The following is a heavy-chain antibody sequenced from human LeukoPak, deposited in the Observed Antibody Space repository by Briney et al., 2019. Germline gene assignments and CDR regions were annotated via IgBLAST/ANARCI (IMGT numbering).Heavy chain of an antibody. V-gene: IGHV3-23*01. Sequence: GGSLRLSCAASGFSFSSYTLNWVRQAPGKGLERVSAISGSGGSTYYADSVKGRFTISRDNSKNTLYLQMNSLRAEDTAVYYCTTDGVGVEGATYDNWGQGTLVSVSS. CDR3: TTDGVGVEGATYDN. CDR2: ISGSGGST. D-gene: IGHD1-26*01. CDR1: GFSFSSYT. J-gene: IGHJ4*02.